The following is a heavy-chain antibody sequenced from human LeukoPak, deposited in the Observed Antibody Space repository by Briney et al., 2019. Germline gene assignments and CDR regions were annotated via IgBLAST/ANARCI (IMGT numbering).Heavy chain of an antibody. CDR2: ISGSGGST. V-gene: IGHV3-23*01. D-gene: IGHD2-21*02. CDR1: GFTFSSYA. CDR3: AKPQTERAPAYCGGDCYPYFDY. Sequence: GGSLRLSCAASGFTFSSYAMSWVRQAPGKGLEWVSAISGSGGSTYYADSVKGRFTISRDNSKNTLYLQMNSLRAGDTAVYYCAKPQTERAPAYCGGDCYPYFDYWGQGTLVTVSS. J-gene: IGHJ4*02.